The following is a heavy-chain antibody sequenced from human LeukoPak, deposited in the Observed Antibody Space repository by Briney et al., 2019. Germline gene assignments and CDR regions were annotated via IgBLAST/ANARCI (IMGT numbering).Heavy chain of an antibody. J-gene: IGHJ6*02. CDR2: ISAYNGNT. CDR1: GYTFTSYG. Sequence: ASVMVSCKASGYTFTSYGISWVRQAPGQGLEWMGWISAYNGNTNYAQKLQGRVTMTTDTSTSTAYMELGSLRSDDTAVYYCARVGQWLVSPNYYYGMDVWGQGTTVTVSS. D-gene: IGHD6-19*01. CDR3: ARVGQWLVSPNYYYGMDV. V-gene: IGHV1-18*01.